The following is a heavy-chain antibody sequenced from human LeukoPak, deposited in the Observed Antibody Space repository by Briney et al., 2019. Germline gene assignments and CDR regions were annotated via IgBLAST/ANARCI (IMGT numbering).Heavy chain of an antibody. Sequence: SETLSLTCAVSGYSISSGYYWGWIRQSPEKGLEWIGSFYHSGSTYYNTSLKRRVTISIDTSKNQFSLKLSSVTAADTAIYYCAGTIFGVLTGPFDYWGQGTLVTVSS. J-gene: IGHJ4*02. V-gene: IGHV4-38-2*01. D-gene: IGHD3-3*01. CDR2: FYHSGST. CDR3: AGTIFGVLTGPFDY. CDR1: GYSISSGYY.